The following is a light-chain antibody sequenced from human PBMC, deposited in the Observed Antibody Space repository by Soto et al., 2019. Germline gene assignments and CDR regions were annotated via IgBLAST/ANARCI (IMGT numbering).Light chain of an antibody. V-gene: IGKV3-20*01. Sequence: EIVLTQSPGTRSLSPGERATLSCRASQTVSSSYLTWYHQKPGQAPTLLIYGAASRATGIPDRLSGSGSGTDFTLTISRLEPEDFAVYYCQQYGSSQTWTFGQGTKV. CDR3: QQYGSSQTWT. CDR2: GAA. J-gene: IGKJ1*01. CDR1: QTVSSSY.